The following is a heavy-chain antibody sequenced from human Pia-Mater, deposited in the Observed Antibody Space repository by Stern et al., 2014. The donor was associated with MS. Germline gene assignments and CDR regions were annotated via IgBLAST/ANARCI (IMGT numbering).Heavy chain of an antibody. CDR2: IYYSGST. Sequence: QLQLQESGPGLVKPSETLSLTCTVSGGSISSSSYYWGWIRQPPGKGLEGIGGIYYSGSTYYNPSLKSRVTISVEPSKTQFSLKRSSVTAADTAVYYCARHRGDGYTFDYWGQGTLVTVSS. D-gene: IGHD5-24*01. J-gene: IGHJ4*02. CDR3: ARHRGDGYTFDY. CDR1: GGSISSSSYY. V-gene: IGHV4-39*01.